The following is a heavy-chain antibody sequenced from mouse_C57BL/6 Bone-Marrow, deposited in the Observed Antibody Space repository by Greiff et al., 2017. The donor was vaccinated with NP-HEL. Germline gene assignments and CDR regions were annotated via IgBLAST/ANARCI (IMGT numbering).Heavy chain of an antibody. D-gene: IGHD1-1*01. J-gene: IGHJ3*01. Sequence: QVQLQQPGAELVKPGASVKLSCKASGYTFTSYWMQWVKQRPGQGLEWIGEIDPSDSYTNYNQKIKGKATLTVDTSSSTAYMQLSSLTSEDSAVYYCVRKRDYGSSYWFAYWGQGTLVTVSA. CDR2: IDPSDSYT. V-gene: IGHV1-50*01. CDR1: GYTFTSYW. CDR3: VRKRDYGSSYWFAY.